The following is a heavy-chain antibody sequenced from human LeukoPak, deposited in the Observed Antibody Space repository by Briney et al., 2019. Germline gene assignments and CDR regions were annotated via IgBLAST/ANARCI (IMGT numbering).Heavy chain of an antibody. Sequence: PSETLSLTCTVSGGSISSSSYYWGWIRQPPGKGLEWIGSIYYSGSTYYNPSLKSRVTISVDTSKNQFSLRLSSVTAADTAVYYCARAGWQSSSRPYYFDYWGQGTLVTVSS. J-gene: IGHJ4*02. D-gene: IGHD6-13*01. CDR1: GGSISSSSYY. CDR2: IYYSGST. CDR3: ARAGWQSSSRPYYFDY. V-gene: IGHV4-39*07.